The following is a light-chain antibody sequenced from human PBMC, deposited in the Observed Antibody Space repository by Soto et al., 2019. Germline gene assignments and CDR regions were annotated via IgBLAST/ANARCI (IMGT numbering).Light chain of an antibody. J-gene: IGKJ2*01. CDR2: ATS. CDR3: QQYKNGPYT. V-gene: IGKV3-15*01. CDR1: QSINSN. Sequence: EIVMTQSPATLSVSPGERATLSCRASQSINSNLAWYQQRPGQAPRLLIYATSARATDIPARFSGSGSETEFTLTISSLQSEDFAVYYCQQYKNGPYTFGQGTKLESK.